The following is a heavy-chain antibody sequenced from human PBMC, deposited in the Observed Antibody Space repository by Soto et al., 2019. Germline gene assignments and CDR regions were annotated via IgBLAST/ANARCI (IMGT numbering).Heavy chain of an antibody. Sequence: SLRLSCAASGFTFSSYAMSWVRQAPGKGLEWVSAISGSGGSTYYADSVKGRFTISRDNSKNTLYLQMNSLRAEDTAVYYCAKGGMITFGGGIVGISYWGQGTLVTVSS. D-gene: IGHD3-16*02. CDR2: ISGSGGST. CDR1: GFTFSSYA. J-gene: IGHJ4*02. CDR3: AKGGMITFGGGIVGISY. V-gene: IGHV3-23*01.